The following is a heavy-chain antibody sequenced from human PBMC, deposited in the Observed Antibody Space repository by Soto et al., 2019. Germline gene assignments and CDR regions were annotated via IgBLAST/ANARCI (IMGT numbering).Heavy chain of an antibody. CDR1: GGSISSGDYY. Sequence: QVQLQESGPGLVKPSQTLSLTCTVSGGSISSGDYYWSWIGQPPGKGLEWIGYIYYSGSTYYNPSLKSRVTISVDTSKNQFSLKLSSVTAADTAVYYCARSAIVVVTAFYFDYWGQGTLVTVSS. CDR3: ARSAIVVVTAFYFDY. CDR2: IYYSGST. V-gene: IGHV4-30-4*01. J-gene: IGHJ4*02. D-gene: IGHD3-22*01.